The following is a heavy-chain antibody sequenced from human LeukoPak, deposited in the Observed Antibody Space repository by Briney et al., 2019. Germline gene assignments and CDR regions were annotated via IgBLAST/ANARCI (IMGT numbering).Heavy chain of an antibody. Sequence: PGGSLRLSCVASGFIFSDHGMHWVRQAPGKGLEWLAFLRYDGADESYGDSVRGRLTISRDDSLNTLYLQMDSLRREDTAVYYCARNRAFGTFDAFDMWGQGTMVTVSS. CDR3: ARNRAFGTFDAFDM. V-gene: IGHV3-30*02. D-gene: IGHD3-10*01. CDR2: LRYDGADE. CDR1: GFIFSDHG. J-gene: IGHJ3*02.